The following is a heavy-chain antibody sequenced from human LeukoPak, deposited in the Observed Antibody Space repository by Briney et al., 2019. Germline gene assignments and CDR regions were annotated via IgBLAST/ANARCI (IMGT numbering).Heavy chain of an antibody. CDR2: IYHSGST. Sequence: SETLSLTCTVSGYSISSGYYWGWIRQPPGKGLEWIGSIYHSGSTYYNPSLKSRVTISVDTSKNQFSLKLSSVTAADTAVYYCAGGGATGGGGYWGQGTLVTVSS. J-gene: IGHJ4*02. V-gene: IGHV4-38-2*02. CDR3: AGGGATGGGGY. CDR1: GYSISSGYY. D-gene: IGHD1-26*01.